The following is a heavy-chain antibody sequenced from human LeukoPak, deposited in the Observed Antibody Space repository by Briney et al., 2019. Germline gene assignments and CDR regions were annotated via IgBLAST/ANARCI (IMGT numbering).Heavy chain of an antibody. Sequence: GGSLRLSCAASGFTFSSYGMHWVRRAPGKGLEWVAVIWYDGSNKYYADSVKGRFTISRDNSKNTLYLQMNSLRAEDTAVYYCAKGFPYCTNGVCPYYFDYWGQGTLVTVSS. CDR3: AKGFPYCTNGVCPYYFDY. CDR1: GFTFSSYG. D-gene: IGHD2-8*01. J-gene: IGHJ4*02. V-gene: IGHV3-33*06. CDR2: IWYDGSNK.